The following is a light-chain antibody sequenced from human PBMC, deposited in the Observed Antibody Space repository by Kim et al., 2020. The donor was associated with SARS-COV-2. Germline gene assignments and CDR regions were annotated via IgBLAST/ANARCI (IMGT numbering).Light chain of an antibody. CDR1: SGINVVTYR. J-gene: IGLJ3*02. V-gene: IGLV5-45*02. CDR3: MISHNGAWV. Sequence: LTCTLRSGINVVTYRIYWYRQRPGSPPQYLLRYKSDSDKQQGSGVPSRFSGSKDASANAGILLISGLQSEDEADYYCMISHNGAWVFGGGTQLTVL. CDR2: YKSDSDK.